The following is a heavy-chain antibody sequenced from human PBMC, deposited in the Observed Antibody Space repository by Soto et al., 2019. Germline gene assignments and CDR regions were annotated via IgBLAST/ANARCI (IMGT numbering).Heavy chain of an antibody. V-gene: IGHV4-31*03. CDR1: GDSITSGGHY. D-gene: IGHD3-10*01. CDR3: ARDYYGAGSQYYYYGMEV. Sequence: SETLSLTCTVSGDSITSGGHYWSWLRQQPGKGLEWIGYIYHSGGASYNPSLRGRAVISIDTSKNQFFLRMNAVTAADTATYYCARDYYGAGSQYYYYGMEVWGQGTTVTVSS. CDR2: IYHSGGA. J-gene: IGHJ6*02.